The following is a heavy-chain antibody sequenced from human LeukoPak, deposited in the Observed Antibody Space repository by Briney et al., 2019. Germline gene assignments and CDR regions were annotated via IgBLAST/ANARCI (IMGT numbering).Heavy chain of an antibody. CDR1: GDSISSSSYY. Sequence: SETLSLTCTVSGDSISSSSYYWGWIRQPPGEGLEWIVSTYYSGSTHYNPSLKSRVTISADTSKNHFSLKLSSVTAADTAVYYCARGDTAMGNDYWGQGTLVTVSS. J-gene: IGHJ4*02. V-gene: IGHV4-39*07. CDR3: ARGDTAMGNDY. D-gene: IGHD5-18*01. CDR2: TYYSGST.